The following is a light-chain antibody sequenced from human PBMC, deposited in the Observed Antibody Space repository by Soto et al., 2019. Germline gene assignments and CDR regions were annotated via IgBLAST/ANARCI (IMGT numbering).Light chain of an antibody. Sequence: IVMTQSPATLSVSPGERATFSCRASQNIYSNIAWYQQRPGQAPRLLIYRASTRATGVPARFSGSGSGTAFTLTISSLQSEDFAVYSCLQYHNLWAFGQGTKVEIK. V-gene: IGKV3-15*01. CDR1: QNIYSN. J-gene: IGKJ1*01. CDR2: RAS. CDR3: LQYHNLWA.